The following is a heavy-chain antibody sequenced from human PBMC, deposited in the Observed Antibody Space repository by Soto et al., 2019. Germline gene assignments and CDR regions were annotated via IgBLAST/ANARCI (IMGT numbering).Heavy chain of an antibody. Sequence: EVQLVESGGGLVQPGGSLRLSCAASGFTFSSYSMNWVRQAPGKGLEWVSYISSSSSTIYYPDYVKGRFTISRDNAHSSLYLQMNRLRDEDTALYYCAKDQGKAVAGARYGMDVWGQGTTVTVSS. CDR1: GFTFSSYS. V-gene: IGHV3-48*02. J-gene: IGHJ6*02. CDR2: ISSSSSTI. D-gene: IGHD6-19*01. CDR3: AKDQGKAVAGARYGMDV.